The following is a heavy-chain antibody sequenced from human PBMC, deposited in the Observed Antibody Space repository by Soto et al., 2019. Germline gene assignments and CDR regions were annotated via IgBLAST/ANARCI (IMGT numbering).Heavy chain of an antibody. Sequence: SETLSLTCTVSGGSISSYYWSWIRQPPGKGLEWIGYIYYSGSTNYNPSLKSRVTISVDTSKNQFSLKLSSVTAADTAMYYCARESVAGFDIWGQGTMVTVSS. J-gene: IGHJ3*02. V-gene: IGHV4-59*01. CDR2: IYYSGST. CDR1: GGSISSYY. CDR3: ARESVAGFDI. D-gene: IGHD6-19*01.